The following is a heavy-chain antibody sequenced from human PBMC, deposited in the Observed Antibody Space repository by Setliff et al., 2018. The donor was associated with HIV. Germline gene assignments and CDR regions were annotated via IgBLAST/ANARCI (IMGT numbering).Heavy chain of an antibody. J-gene: IGHJ4*02. CDR1: GGSFSGYY. Sequence: SETLSLTCAVYGGSFSGYYWSWIRQPPGKGLEWIGTVSYSGSTNYNPSLKSRVTLSVDTYENQFSLKLSSVTAADTAVYYWARGLSNDYDSSGYYFLAGGYYFDYWGQGTLVTVSS. CDR2: VSYSGST. V-gene: IGHV4-59*01. CDR3: ARGLSNDYDSSGYYFLAGGYYFDY. D-gene: IGHD3-22*01.